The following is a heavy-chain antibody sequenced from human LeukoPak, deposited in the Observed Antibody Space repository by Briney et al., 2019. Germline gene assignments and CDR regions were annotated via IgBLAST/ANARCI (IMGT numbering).Heavy chain of an antibody. J-gene: IGHJ4*02. CDR3: ARGASRADY. Sequence: PGGSLRLSCAASGFTFRSYNMNWVRQAPEKRPEWVSSISSSSSYIYYADSVKGRFTISRDNAKNSLYLQMNSLRAEDTALYYCARGASRADYWGQGTLVTVSS. CDR1: GFTFRSYN. V-gene: IGHV3-21*01. CDR2: ISSSSSYI.